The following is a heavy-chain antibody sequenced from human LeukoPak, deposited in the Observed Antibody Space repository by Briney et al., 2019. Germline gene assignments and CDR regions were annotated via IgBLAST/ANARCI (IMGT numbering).Heavy chain of an antibody. Sequence: ASVKVSCKASGYTFTGYHMHWLRQAPGQGLEWVGWINPNSGGTKYAQQFQGRVTMTRDTSISTAYMELSRLTSDDTAVYYCARTWGDGYNYPVENWGQGTLVTVSS. CDR1: GYTFTGYH. J-gene: IGHJ4*02. V-gene: IGHV1-2*02. CDR3: ARTWGDGYNYPVEN. CDR2: INPNSGGT. D-gene: IGHD5-24*01.